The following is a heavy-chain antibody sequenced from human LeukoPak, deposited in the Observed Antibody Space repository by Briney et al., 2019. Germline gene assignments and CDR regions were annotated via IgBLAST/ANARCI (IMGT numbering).Heavy chain of an antibody. Sequence: SETLSLTCSVSGGSINDYYWTWIRQSPGKGLEWIGYIYYGGSFNYRYNLSLKSRVTISVDTSKNQFSLKLSSVTAADTAVYYCARAPGYCSGGSCYQEYYFDYWGQGTLVTVSS. CDR2: IYYGGSF. D-gene: IGHD2-15*01. V-gene: IGHV4-59*01. J-gene: IGHJ4*02. CDR1: GGSINDYY. CDR3: ARAPGYCSGGSCYQEYYFDY.